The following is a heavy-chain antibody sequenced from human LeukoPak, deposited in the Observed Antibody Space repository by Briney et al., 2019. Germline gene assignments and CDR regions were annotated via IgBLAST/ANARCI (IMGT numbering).Heavy chain of an antibody. CDR3: ARGGSPFYEVPAAKNY. D-gene: IGHD2-2*01. CDR1: GFTFSSYS. V-gene: IGHV3-30*02. CDR2: IRYDGSN. J-gene: IGHJ4*02. Sequence: PGGSLRLSCAASGFTFSSYSMHWVRQAPGRGLEWVAFIRYDGSNYADSVKGRFTISRDNSKNTLYLQMNSLRAEDTAVYYCARGGSPFYEVPAAKNYWGQGTLVTVSS.